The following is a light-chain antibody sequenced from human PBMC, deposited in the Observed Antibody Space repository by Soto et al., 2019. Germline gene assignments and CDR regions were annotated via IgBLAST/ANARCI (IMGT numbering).Light chain of an antibody. J-gene: IGKJ2*01. CDR2: AAS. CDR3: QQSYTTPYT. Sequence: DIQMTQSPSSLSASVGDRVTITCRPSQSISTSLNWYQQKPGKAPKLLMYAASSLQRGVPSRFSGSGSGTDFTLTISSLQPEDFATYFCQQSYTTPYTFGQGTKLEI. V-gene: IGKV1-39*01. CDR1: QSISTS.